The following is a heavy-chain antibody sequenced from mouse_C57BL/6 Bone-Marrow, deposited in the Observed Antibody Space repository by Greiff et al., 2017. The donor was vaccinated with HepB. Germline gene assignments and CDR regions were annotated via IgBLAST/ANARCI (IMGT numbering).Heavy chain of an antibody. CDR1: GFTFSDFY. Sequence: EVKVVESGGGLVQSGRSLRLSCATSGFTFSDFYMEWVRQAPGKGLEWIAASRNKANDYTTEYSASVKGRFIVSRDTSQSILYLQMNALRAEDTAIYYCARDGMDYWGQGTSVTVSS. CDR2: SRNKANDYTT. CDR3: ARDGMDY. J-gene: IGHJ4*01. V-gene: IGHV7-1*01.